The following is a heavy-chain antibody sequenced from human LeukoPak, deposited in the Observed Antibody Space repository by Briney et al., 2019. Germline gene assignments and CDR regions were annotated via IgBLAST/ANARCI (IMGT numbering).Heavy chain of an antibody. J-gene: IGHJ4*02. Sequence: GGSLRLSCAASGFTFSSYAMSWVRQAPGKGLEWVSVIYNGGDTYYADSVKGRFTISRDNFKNTLYLQMNSLRAEDTAVYYCARWLRQGDYWGQGTLVTVSS. CDR1: GFTFSSYA. CDR2: IYNGGDT. D-gene: IGHD5-12*01. V-gene: IGHV3-66*01. CDR3: ARWLRQGDY.